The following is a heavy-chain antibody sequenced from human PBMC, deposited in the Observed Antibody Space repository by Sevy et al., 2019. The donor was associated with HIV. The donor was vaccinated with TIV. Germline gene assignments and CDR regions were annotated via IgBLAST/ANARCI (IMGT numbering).Heavy chain of an antibody. CDR2: ISSSSSYI. V-gene: IGHV3-21*01. CDR3: ARGSDGSGSYPFDY. J-gene: IGHJ4*02. Sequence: GGSLRLSCAASGFTFSGYSMNWVRQAPGKGLEWVSSISSSSSYIYYADSVKGRFTISRDNAKNSLYLQMNSLRAEDTAVYYCARGSDGSGSYPFDYWGQGTLVTVSS. D-gene: IGHD3-10*01. CDR1: GFTFSGYS.